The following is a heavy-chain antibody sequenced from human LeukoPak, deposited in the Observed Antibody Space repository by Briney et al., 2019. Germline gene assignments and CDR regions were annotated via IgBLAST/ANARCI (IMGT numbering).Heavy chain of an antibody. D-gene: IGHD5-18*01. CDR2: MCGSGGST. J-gene: IGHJ4*02. CDR3: ANSAGQLWFFLDY. V-gene: IGHV3-23*01. Sequence: GGSLTLSCSGSGFTLSSYALSWVRQPPGKGLGVVSDMCGSGGSTYYADSVKGRCTISRDNSKNTLYLQMSSLRAGDTAVYYCANSAGQLWFFLDYWGQGTLVTVSS. CDR1: GFTLSSYA.